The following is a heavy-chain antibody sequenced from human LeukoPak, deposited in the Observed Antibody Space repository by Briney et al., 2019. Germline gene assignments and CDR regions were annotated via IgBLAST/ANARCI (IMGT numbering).Heavy chain of an antibody. V-gene: IGHV6-1*01. Sequence: SQTLSLTCAISGDSVSSNSAAWNWIRQSPSRGLEWLGRTYYRSKWYNDYAVSVKSRITINPDTSKNQFSLQLNSVTPEDTAVYYCAREAKFVAAAGSHYYMDVWGKGTTVTISS. CDR2: TYYRSKWYN. CDR1: GDSVSSNSAA. D-gene: IGHD6-13*01. CDR3: AREAKFVAAAGSHYYMDV. J-gene: IGHJ6*03.